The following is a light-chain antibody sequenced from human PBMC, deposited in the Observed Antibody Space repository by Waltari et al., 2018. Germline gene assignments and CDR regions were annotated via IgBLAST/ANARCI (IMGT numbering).Light chain of an antibody. CDR2: DVS. V-gene: IGLV2-14*01. J-gene: IGLJ2*01. Sequence: QSALTQPASVSGSPGQSITISCTGTSSDVGGYNFVSWYQQEPGKAPKVMIFDVSKRPAGCSDRFSGSKSGNPASLTISGLQAEDEADYYCSSYTGGSTFVLFGGGTKLTVL. CDR1: SSDVGGYNF. CDR3: SSYTGGSTFVL.